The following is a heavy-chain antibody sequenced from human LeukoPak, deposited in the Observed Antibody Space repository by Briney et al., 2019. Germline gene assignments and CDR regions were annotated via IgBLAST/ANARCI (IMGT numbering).Heavy chain of an antibody. D-gene: IGHD5-12*01. V-gene: IGHV4-59*01. Sequence: SETLSLTCTVSGGSISSYYWSWIRQPPGKGMEWIGYIYYSGSTNYNPSLKSRVTISVDTSKIQFSLKLSSVTAADTAVYYCARTGYSGYDYDDWFDPWGQGTLVTVPS. CDR2: IYYSGST. CDR3: ARTGYSGYDYDDWFDP. J-gene: IGHJ5*02. CDR1: GGSISSYY.